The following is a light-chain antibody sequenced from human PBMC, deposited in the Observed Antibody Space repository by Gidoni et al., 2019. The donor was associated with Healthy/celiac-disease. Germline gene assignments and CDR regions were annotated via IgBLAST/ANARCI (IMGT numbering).Light chain of an antibody. Sequence: SVLTQPPSVSEAPRQRGTIPCSGSSSNNGNNAVNWYQQHPGKAPKLRTYYDDLLPSGVSDRFSGSKSGTSASLAISGLQSEDEADYYCAAWDDSLNGWVFGGGTKLTVL. J-gene: IGLJ3*02. CDR1: SSNNGNNA. CDR3: AAWDDSLNGWV. V-gene: IGLV1-36*01. CDR2: YDD.